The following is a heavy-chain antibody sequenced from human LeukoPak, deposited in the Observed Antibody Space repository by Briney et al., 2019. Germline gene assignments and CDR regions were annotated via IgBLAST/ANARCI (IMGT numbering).Heavy chain of an antibody. Sequence: PSETLSLTCTVSGGSISSYYWSWLRQPPGKGLEWIGYIYYSGSTDYNPSLKSRVTISVDTSKNQFSLKVSSVTAADTAVYYCARAPGNDYYPYYYMDVWGKGTTVTVSS. V-gene: IGHV4-59*01. CDR2: IYYSGST. CDR1: GGSISSYY. D-gene: IGHD4/OR15-4a*01. J-gene: IGHJ6*03. CDR3: ARAPGNDYYPYYYMDV.